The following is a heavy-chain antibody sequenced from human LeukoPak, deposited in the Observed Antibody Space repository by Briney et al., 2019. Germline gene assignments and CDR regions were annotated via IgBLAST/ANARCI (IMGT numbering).Heavy chain of an antibody. CDR1: GFTFSSYA. J-gene: IGHJ4*02. D-gene: IGHD3-10*01. CDR3: AKDRGYYGSGKLD. Sequence: GGSLRLSCAASGFTFSSYAMSWVRLAPGKGLEWVSAISGSGGSTYYADSVKGRFTISRDNSKNTLYLQMNSLRAEDTAVYYCAKDRGYYGSGKLDWGQGTLVTVSS. CDR2: ISGSGGST. V-gene: IGHV3-23*01.